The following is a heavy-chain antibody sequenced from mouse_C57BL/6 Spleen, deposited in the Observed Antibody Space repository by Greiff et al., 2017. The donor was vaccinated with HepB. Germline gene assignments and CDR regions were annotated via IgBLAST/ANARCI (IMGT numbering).Heavy chain of an antibody. D-gene: IGHD1-1*01. J-gene: IGHJ3*01. Sequence: EVMLVESGGDLVKPGGSLKLSCAASGFTFSSYGMSWVRQTPDKRLEWVATISSGGSYTYYPDSVKGRFTISRDNAKNTLYLQMSSLKSEDTAMYYCARKAGSSLAWFAYWGQGTLVTVSA. CDR3: ARKAGSSLAWFAY. CDR1: GFTFSSYG. CDR2: ISSGGSYT. V-gene: IGHV5-6*02.